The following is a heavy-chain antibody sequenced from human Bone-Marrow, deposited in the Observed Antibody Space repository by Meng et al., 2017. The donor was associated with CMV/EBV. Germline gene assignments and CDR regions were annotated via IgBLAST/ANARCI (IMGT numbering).Heavy chain of an antibody. CDR2: IYYSGST. V-gene: IGHV4-39*07. CDR3: GRQQTNSIAAAFPSLYYYYYGMDV. Sequence: SETLSLTCTVSGGSISSSSYYWGWIRQPPGKGLEWIGSIYYSGSTYYNPSLKSRVTISVDTSKNQFSLKLSSVTAADTAVYYCGRQQTNSIAAAFPSLYYYYYGMDVWGQGTTVTVSS. D-gene: IGHD6-13*01. CDR1: GGSISSSSYY. J-gene: IGHJ6*02.